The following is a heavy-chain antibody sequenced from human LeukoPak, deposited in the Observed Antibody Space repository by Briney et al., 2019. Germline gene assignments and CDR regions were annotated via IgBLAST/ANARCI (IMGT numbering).Heavy chain of an antibody. CDR1: GFTFSSYS. CDR3: ARDGFVGAADY. J-gene: IGHJ4*02. D-gene: IGHD6-13*01. V-gene: IGHV3-21*01. Sequence: GGSLRLSCAASGFTFSSYSMNWVRQAPGKGLEWVSSISSSSDYIYYADSVKGRFTISRDNAKNSLYLQMNSLRAEDTAVFYCARDGFVGAADYWGQGTLVTVSS. CDR2: ISSSSDYI.